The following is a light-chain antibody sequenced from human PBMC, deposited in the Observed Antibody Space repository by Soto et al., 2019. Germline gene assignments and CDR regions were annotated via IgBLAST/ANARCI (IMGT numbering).Light chain of an antibody. J-gene: IGKJ5*01. CDR1: QSVSTS. CDR3: QQRTNSLST. V-gene: IGKV3-11*01. Sequence: EIVLTQSPAALSLSPWERGTLSSRASQSVSTSLAWYQQTPGQAPRLLIDDASKRATGIPARFSGSGSGTDFTLTISSPAPEDSAGYYCQQRTNSLSTFGQGKRLEIQ. CDR2: DAS.